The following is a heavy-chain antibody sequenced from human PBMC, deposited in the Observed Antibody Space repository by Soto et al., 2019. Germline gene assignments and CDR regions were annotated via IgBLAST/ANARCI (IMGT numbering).Heavy chain of an antibody. J-gene: IGHJ4*02. D-gene: IGHD3-3*01. Sequence: QVQLQESGPGLVKSSQTLSLTCTVSGGSISSGGYYWSWIRQHPGKGLEWIGYIYYSGSTYYNPSLKSRVTISVDTSKNQFSLKLSSVTAADTAVYYCASSLIRGYDFWSGYFDYWGQGTLVTVSS. CDR2: IYYSGST. CDR1: GGSISSGGYY. V-gene: IGHV4-31*03. CDR3: ASSLIRGYDFWSGYFDY.